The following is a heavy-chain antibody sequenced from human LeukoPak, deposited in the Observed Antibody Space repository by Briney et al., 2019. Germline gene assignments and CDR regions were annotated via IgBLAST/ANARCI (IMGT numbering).Heavy chain of an antibody. Sequence: ASVKVSCKASGYTFISYNINWLRQATGQGLEWMGWVNPRSGDAGYLQKFQGRLTITRDSSIDTAYMDLSGLSSEDTAVYYCARLRVGATYPCDYWGQGTLVTVSS. V-gene: IGHV1-8*03. CDR3: ARLRVGATYPCDY. CDR2: VNPRSGDA. J-gene: IGHJ4*02. CDR1: GYTFISYN. D-gene: IGHD1-26*01.